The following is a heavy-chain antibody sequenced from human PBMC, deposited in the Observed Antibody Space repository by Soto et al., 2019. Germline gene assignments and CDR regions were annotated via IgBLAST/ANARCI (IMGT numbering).Heavy chain of an antibody. J-gene: IGHJ5*02. CDR2: IYPGDSDT. V-gene: IGHV5-51*01. CDR3: ARLGRYCSGGSCYRLNWFDP. D-gene: IGHD2-15*01. CDR1: GYNFTNYW. Sequence: RGESLKISCKVTGYNFTNYWVAWVRQMPGKGLEWMGIIYPGDSDTRYSPSFQGQVTISADKSISTAYLQWSSLKASDTAMYYCARLGRYCSGGSCYRLNWFDPWGQGTLVTVSS.